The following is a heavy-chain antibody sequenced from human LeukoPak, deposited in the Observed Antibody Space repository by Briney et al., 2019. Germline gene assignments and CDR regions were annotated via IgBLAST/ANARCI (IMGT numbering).Heavy chain of an antibody. CDR3: ASHVTVLGTRGFDY. CDR1: GGSITSHSW. J-gene: IGHJ4*02. Sequence: SETLSLTCAVSGGSITSHSWWSWVRQPPRKGLEWIGEIYHGGDNNYDPSVKSRVTMSVDKSKNHFSLNLRSVTAADTAIYYCASHVTVLGTRGFDYWGQGILVTVSS. V-gene: IGHV4-4*02. CDR2: IYHGGDN. D-gene: IGHD6-19*01.